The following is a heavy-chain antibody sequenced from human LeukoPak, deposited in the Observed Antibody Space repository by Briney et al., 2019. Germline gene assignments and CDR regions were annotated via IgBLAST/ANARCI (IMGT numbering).Heavy chain of an antibody. J-gene: IGHJ4*02. CDR3: ARSARLMKGVVEVTALDD. Sequence: GGSLRLSCAASGFTFSSYEMNWVRQAPGKGLEWVSYISSSGSTIYYADSVKGRFTISRDNAKNSVYPEMNSLRADDTAVYYCARSARLMKGVVEVTALDDWGQGTLVTVS. CDR1: GFTFSSYE. D-gene: IGHD3-3*01. CDR2: ISSSGSTI. V-gene: IGHV3-48*03.